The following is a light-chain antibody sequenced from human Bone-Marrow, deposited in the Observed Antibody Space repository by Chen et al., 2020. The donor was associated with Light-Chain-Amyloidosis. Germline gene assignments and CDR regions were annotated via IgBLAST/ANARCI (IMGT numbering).Light chain of an antibody. Sequence: SYELTQPPSVSVSPGQTASITRSGDDLPTKYAYWYQQKPGQAPVLVIHRDTERSSGISERFSGSSSGTTATLTISGVQAEDEADYHCQSADSSGTYEVIFGGGTKLTVL. J-gene: IGLJ2*01. V-gene: IGLV3-25*03. CDR2: RDT. CDR1: DLPTKY. CDR3: QSADSSGTYEVI.